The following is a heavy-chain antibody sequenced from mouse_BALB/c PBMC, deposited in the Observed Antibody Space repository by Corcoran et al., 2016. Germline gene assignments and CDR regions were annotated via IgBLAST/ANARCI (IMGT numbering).Heavy chain of an antibody. V-gene: IGHV9-3-1*01. D-gene: IGHD2-9*01. J-gene: IGHJ4*01. CDR1: GYTFTNYG. Sequence: QIQLVQSGPELKKPGETVKISCKASGYTFTNYGMNWVKQAPGKGLKWMGWINTYTGEPTYADDFKGRFAFSLETSASTAYLQINNLKNEDTATYFCARLGAYYGNDSYAMDYWGQGTSVTVSS. CDR2: INTYTGEP. CDR3: ARLGAYYGNDSYAMDY.